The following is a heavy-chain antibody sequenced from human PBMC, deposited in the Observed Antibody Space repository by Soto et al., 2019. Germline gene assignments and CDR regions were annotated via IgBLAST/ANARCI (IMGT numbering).Heavy chain of an antibody. CDR2: IYYSGST. CDR1: GGSISSRSYY. V-gene: IGHV4-39*01. D-gene: IGHD1-7*01. Sequence: QLQLQESGPGLVKPSETLSLTCTVSGGSISSRSYYWGWIRQPPGKGLEWIGSIYYSGSTYYNPSLKGRVTISVDTSRNQFSLKLSSVTAADTAVYYCAKPRRNYGGYYFDYWGQGTLVTVSS. CDR3: AKPRRNYGGYYFDY. J-gene: IGHJ4*02.